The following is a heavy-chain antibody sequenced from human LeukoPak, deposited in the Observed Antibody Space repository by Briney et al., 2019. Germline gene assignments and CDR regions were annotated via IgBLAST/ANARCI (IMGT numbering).Heavy chain of an antibody. CDR3: LKDKRDDSDEYYFDS. D-gene: IGHD4-17*01. V-gene: IGHV3-30*02. CDR1: GFTFRSYG. CDR2: TRYEGRLT. Sequence: GGSLTLSCAASGFTFRSYGMHWVRQPPGKGLEWVAFTRYEGRLTYYADSQNRRFSTSNDNTKNTLHLQINSPTAEDTAVYYCLKDKRDDSDEYYFDSWGQGTLVTVSS. J-gene: IGHJ4*02.